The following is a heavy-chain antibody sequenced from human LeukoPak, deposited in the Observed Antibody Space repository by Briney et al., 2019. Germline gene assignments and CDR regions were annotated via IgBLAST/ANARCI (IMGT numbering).Heavy chain of an antibody. J-gene: IGHJ6*03. CDR1: GYTFTSYG. D-gene: IGHD3-22*01. CDR2: ISAYNGNT. CDR3: ARHYDSSGYYFPYYYYMDV. Sequence: AXVKVSCKASGYTFTSYGISWVRQAPGQGLEWMGWISAYNGNTNYAQKLQGRVTMTTDTSTSAAYMELRSLRSDDTAVYYCARHYDSSGYYFPYYYYMDVWGKGTTVTVPS. V-gene: IGHV1-18*01.